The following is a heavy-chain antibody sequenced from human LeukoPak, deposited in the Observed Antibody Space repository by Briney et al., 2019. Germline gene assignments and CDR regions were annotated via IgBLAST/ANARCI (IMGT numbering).Heavy chain of an antibody. CDR3: ARDGEYCSSTSCYAGFDY. V-gene: IGHV3-21*01. J-gene: IGHJ4*02. CDR1: GFTFSSYS. Sequence: GGSLRLSCAASGFTFSSYSMNWVRQAPGKGLEWVSSISSSSSYIYYADSVKGRFTISRDNAKNSLYLQMNSLRAEDTAVYYCARDGEYCSSTSCYAGFDYWGQGTLVTVSS. D-gene: IGHD2-2*01. CDR2: ISSSSSYI.